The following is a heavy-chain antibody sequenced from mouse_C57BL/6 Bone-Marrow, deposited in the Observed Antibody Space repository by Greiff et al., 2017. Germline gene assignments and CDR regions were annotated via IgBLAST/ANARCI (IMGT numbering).Heavy chain of an antibody. J-gene: IGHJ4*01. D-gene: IGHD3-2*02. CDR3: TKAPTGAMDY. CDR1: GFNIKDDY. V-gene: IGHV14-4*01. Sequence: EVQLQESGAELVRPGASVKLSCTASGFNIKDDYMHWVKQRPEQGLEWIGWVDPENGDTEYASKFQGKATITADTSSNTAYLQLSSLTSEDTAVYYCTKAPTGAMDYWGQGTSVTVSS. CDR2: VDPENGDT.